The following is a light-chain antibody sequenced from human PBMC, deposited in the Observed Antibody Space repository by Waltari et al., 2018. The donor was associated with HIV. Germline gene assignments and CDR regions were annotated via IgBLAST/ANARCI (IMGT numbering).Light chain of an antibody. Sequence: DIVMTQSPHSLALSLGERATINCKSSQNISHNSKNPNYLAWYQQKLGQPPKFLIYWASSRDSGVSDRFSGSGSRTDFTLSISSLQSEDVAVYFCQQYFTTPPTFGQGTRVEIK. J-gene: IGKJ1*01. V-gene: IGKV4-1*01. CDR2: WAS. CDR1: QNISHNSKNPNY. CDR3: QQYFTTPPT.